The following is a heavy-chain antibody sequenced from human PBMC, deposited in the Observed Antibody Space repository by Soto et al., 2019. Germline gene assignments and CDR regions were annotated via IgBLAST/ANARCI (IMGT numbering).Heavy chain of an antibody. CDR3: AGRCDGTNCLAHFDY. J-gene: IGHJ4*02. CDR1: GGTFNNYV. V-gene: IGHV1-69*06. CDR2: IIPIFGTP. Sequence: QVQLVQSGAEVKKPGSSVKVSCGASGGTFNNYVINWVRQAPGQGLEWMAGIIPIFGTPNYAQKFQGRVTITADKSTSTAYMELNSLRSEDTAVYYCAGRCDGTNCLAHFDYWGQGTLVTVSS. D-gene: IGHD2-2*01.